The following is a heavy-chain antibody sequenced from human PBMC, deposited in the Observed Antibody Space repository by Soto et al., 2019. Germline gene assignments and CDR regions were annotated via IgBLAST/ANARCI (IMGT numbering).Heavy chain of an antibody. D-gene: IGHD6-13*01. CDR1: GGSISSSSYY. CDR2: IYYSGST. J-gene: IGHJ4*02. V-gene: IGHV4-39*01. Sequence: SETLSLTCTVSGGSISSSSYYWGWIRQPPGKGLEWIGSIYYSGSTYYNPSLKSRVTISVDTSKNQFSLKLSSVTAADTAVYYCARHQQLTSPTPEFDYWGQGTLVTVSS. CDR3: ARHQQLTSPTPEFDY.